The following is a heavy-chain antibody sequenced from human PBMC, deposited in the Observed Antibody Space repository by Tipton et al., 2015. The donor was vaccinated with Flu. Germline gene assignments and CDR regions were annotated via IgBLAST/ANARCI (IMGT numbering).Heavy chain of an antibody. J-gene: IGHJ5*02. CDR1: GGSLSSFY. CDR2: IYSSGST. Sequence: TLSLTCTVSGGSLSSFYWTWIRQPAGKGLEYIGRIYSSGSTNYNPSFKSRVSMSVDASKTQFSLDLSSVTAADTAMYYCARDFHPTSNWFDPWGQGTLVTVSS. CDR3: ARDFHPTSNWFDP. V-gene: IGHV4-4*07.